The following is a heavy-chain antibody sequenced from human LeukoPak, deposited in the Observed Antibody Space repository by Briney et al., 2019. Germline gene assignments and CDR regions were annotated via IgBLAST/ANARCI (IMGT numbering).Heavy chain of an antibody. J-gene: IGHJ4*02. CDR2: IRSKAYGGTT. V-gene: IGHV3-49*03. D-gene: IGHD3-9*01. CDR1: GFTFGDYA. Sequence: GGSLRLSCTASGFTFGDYAMSWFRQAPGKGLEWVGFIRSKAYGGTTEYAASVKGRFTISRDDSKSIAYLQMNSPKTEDTAVYYCTREDYDILTGYSYYFDYWGQGTLVTVSS. CDR3: TREDYDILTGYSYYFDY.